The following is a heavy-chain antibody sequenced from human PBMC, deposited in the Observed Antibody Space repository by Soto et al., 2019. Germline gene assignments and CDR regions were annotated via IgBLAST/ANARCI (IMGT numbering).Heavy chain of an antibody. CDR2: IIGSGGST. Sequence: PGGSLRLSFAPSGLTFSSCAMSWGRPTPRKGVEWVSAIIGSGGSTYYADSVKGPFTISRDNSKNTLYLQMNSLRAEDTAVYYCAKDLLRSDIVVVPVAAYWAQGTLVTVSS. CDR1: GLTFSSCA. V-gene: IGHV3-23*01. J-gene: IGHJ4*02. CDR3: AKDLLRSDIVVVPVAAY. D-gene: IGHD2-2*01.